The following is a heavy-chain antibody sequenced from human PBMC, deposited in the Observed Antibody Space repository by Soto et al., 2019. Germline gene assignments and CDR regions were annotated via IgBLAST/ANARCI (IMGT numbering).Heavy chain of an antibody. CDR3: ARGEGRNWFDP. Sequence: QLQLQESGSRLVKPSQTLSLTCAVSGGSISSGGYSWSLIRLPPGKGLEWIGYIYHSGHTYYNPSLESRVTISVDKSKNQFSLNLSSVTAADTAVYYCARGEGRNWFDPGGQGTLVTVSS. CDR1: GGSISSGGYS. CDR2: IYHSGHT. J-gene: IGHJ5*02. V-gene: IGHV4-30-2*01.